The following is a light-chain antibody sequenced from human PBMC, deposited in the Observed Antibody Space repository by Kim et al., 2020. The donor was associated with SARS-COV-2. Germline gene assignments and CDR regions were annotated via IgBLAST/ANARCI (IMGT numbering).Light chain of an antibody. CDR3: QAWDSSTGV. CDR2: QDS. CDR1: KLGDKY. Sequence: SYELTQPPSVSVSPGQTASITCSGDKLGDKYACWYQQKPGQSPVLVIYQDSKRPSGIPERFSGSNSGNTATLTISGTQAMDEADYYCQAWDSSTGVVGG. V-gene: IGLV3-1*01. J-gene: IGLJ7*01.